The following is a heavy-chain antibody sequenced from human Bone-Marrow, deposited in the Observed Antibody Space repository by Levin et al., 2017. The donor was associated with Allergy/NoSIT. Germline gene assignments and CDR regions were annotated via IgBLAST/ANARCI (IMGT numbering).Heavy chain of an antibody. CDR3: ARVGYCSGGNCYSFDY. Sequence: AGGSLRLSCKASGYTFIDYGMNWVRQAPGQGLEWMGWINTNTGNPTYAQGFTGRFVFSLDTSVSTAYLQISSLKAEDTAMYYCARVGYCSGGNCYSFDYWGQGTLVTVSS. V-gene: IGHV7-4-1*02. J-gene: IGHJ4*02. CDR2: INTNTGNP. CDR1: GYTFIDYG. D-gene: IGHD2-15*01.